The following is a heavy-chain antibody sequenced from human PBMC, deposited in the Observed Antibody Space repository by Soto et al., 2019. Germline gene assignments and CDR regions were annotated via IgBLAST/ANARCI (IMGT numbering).Heavy chain of an antibody. CDR2: IYPDDADT. J-gene: IGHJ5*02. CDR3: ARSIYGTGGYYSDH. V-gene: IGHV5-51*01. CDR1: GYTFTNYW. D-gene: IGHD3-10*01. Sequence: GESLKISCKASGYTFTNYWIAWVRQMSGKGLEWVGVIYPDDADTTYGPTFQGQVTISADKSLNTAYLHWSSLEVSDTAIYFCARSIYGTGGYYSDHWSQGTPVTVSS.